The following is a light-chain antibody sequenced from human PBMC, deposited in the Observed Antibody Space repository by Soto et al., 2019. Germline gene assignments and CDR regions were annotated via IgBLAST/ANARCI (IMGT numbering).Light chain of an antibody. Sequence: QSVLTQPPSVSEAPRKRVTTPGSGSSSNIGNNAVNWYQQLPGKAPKLLIYYDDLLPSGVSDRFSGSKSGTSASLAISGLQSEDEADYYCAAWDDSLNAHVVFGGGTKLTVL. CDR2: YDD. J-gene: IGLJ2*01. V-gene: IGLV1-36*01. CDR1: SSNIGNNA. CDR3: AAWDDSLNAHVV.